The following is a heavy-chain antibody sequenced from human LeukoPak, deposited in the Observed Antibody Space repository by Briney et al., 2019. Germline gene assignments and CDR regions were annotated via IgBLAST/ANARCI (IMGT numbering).Heavy chain of an antibody. Sequence: GGSLRLSCAASGFTFDNYAMHWVRQAPGKGLEWLSIISWNSGYIGYADSVKGRFTISRDNAKKSLDLQMNSLRAEDTAFYYCAKVRGTHSSGYFFDYWGQGTLVTVSS. CDR3: AKVRGTHSSGYFFDY. CDR2: ISWNSGYI. J-gene: IGHJ4*02. CDR1: GFTFDNYA. V-gene: IGHV3-9*01. D-gene: IGHD3-22*01.